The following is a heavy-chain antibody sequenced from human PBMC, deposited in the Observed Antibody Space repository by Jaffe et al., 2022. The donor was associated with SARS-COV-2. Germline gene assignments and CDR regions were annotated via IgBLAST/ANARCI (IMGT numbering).Heavy chain of an antibody. Sequence: QVQLVQSGAEVKKPGASVKVSCKASGYTFTGYYMHWVRQAPGQGLEWMGWINPNSGGTNYAQKFQGRVTMTRDTSISTAYMELSRLRSDDTAVYYCARTRIVGATTGVYYYYGMDVWGQGTTVTVSS. CDR2: INPNSGGT. J-gene: IGHJ6*02. CDR3: ARTRIVGATTGVYYYYGMDV. V-gene: IGHV1-2*02. CDR1: GYTFTGYY. D-gene: IGHD1-26*01.